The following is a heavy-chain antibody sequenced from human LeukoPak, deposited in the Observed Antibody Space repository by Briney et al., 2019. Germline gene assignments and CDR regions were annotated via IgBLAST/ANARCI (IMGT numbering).Heavy chain of an antibody. CDR3: AKDRSIAARLGDY. J-gene: IGHJ4*02. V-gene: IGHV3-23*01. CDR1: GFTFSSYA. CDR2: ISGSGGST. D-gene: IGHD6-6*01. Sequence: PGGSLRLSCAASGFTFSSYAMSWDRQAPGKGLEWVSAISGSGGSTYYADSVKGRFTISRDNSKTTLYLQMNSLRAEDTAVYYCAKDRSIAARLGDYWGQGTLVTVSS.